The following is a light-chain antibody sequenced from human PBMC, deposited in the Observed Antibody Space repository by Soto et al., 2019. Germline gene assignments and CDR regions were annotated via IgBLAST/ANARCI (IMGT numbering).Light chain of an antibody. CDR2: DAS. CDR3: QQRSNWPPYT. CDR1: QSVSSY. V-gene: IGKV3-11*01. J-gene: IGKJ2*01. Sequence: EIVLTQSPATLSLSPGERAALSCRASQSVSSYLAWYQQKPGKAPRLLIYDASNRATGIPARFSGSGSGTDFTLTISSLEPEDFAVYYCQQRSNWPPYTFGQGTKLESK.